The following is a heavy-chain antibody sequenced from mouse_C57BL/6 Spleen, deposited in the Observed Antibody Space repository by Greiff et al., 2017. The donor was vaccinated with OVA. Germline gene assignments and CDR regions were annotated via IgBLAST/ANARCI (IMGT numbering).Heavy chain of an antibody. CDR2: LDPSDSYT. D-gene: IGHD2-4*01. Sequence: VQLQQSGAELVMPGASVKLSCKASGYTFTSYWMHWVKQRPGQGLEWIGELDPSDSYTNYNQKFKGKSTLTVDKSSSTAYMQLSSLTSEDSAVYYCARYDYVWYFDVWGTGTTVTVSS. V-gene: IGHV1-69*01. CDR1: GYTFTSYW. J-gene: IGHJ1*03. CDR3: ARYDYVWYFDV.